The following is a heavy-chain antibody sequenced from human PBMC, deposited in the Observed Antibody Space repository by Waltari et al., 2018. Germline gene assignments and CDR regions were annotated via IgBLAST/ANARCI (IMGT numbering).Heavy chain of an antibody. CDR1: GFTVNNNY. V-gene: IGHV3-53*02. J-gene: IGHJ4*02. D-gene: IGHD3-3*01. CDR3: AVLRFLRWFVDY. CDR2: IYDGDTT. Sequence: DVQLVETGGGLIQPGGSVRLSCAASGFTVNNNYMGWVRQAPGRVLEWVSVIYDGDTTFYADSVKGRFTVSTDASKNTLFLQMNSLRADDTAVYYCAVLRFLRWFVDYWGQGLPVTVSS.